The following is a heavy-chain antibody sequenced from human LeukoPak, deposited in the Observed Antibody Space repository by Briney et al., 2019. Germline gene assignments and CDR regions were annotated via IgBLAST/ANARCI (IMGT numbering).Heavy chain of an antibody. Sequence: PGGSLRLSCAASGFTFSSYSMNWVRQAPGKGLEGVSYISSSSSITYYADSVKGRFTISRDNDKNSLYLQMNGLRAEDTAVYYCATPGGYYSFDYWGQGTLVTVSS. CDR1: GFTFSSYS. D-gene: IGHD3-3*01. CDR2: ISSSSSIT. J-gene: IGHJ4*02. V-gene: IGHV3-48*04. CDR3: ATPGGYYSFDY.